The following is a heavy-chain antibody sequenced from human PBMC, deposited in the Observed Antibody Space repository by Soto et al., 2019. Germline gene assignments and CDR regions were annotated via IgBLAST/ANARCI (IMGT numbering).Heavy chain of an antibody. Sequence: SETLSLTCAVSGGSISSSNWWSWVRQPPGKGLEWIGEIYHSGSTNYNPSLKSRVTISVDKSKNQFSLKLSSVTAADTAVYYCVRAPMVRGVIINYYYYGMDVWGQGTTVTVSS. CDR3: VRAPMVRGVIINYYYYGMDV. D-gene: IGHD3-10*01. V-gene: IGHV4-4*02. J-gene: IGHJ6*02. CDR2: IYHSGST. CDR1: GGSISSSNW.